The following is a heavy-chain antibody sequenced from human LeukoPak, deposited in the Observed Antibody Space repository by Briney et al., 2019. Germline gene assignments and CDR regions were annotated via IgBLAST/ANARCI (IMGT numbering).Heavy chain of an antibody. J-gene: IGHJ6*03. Sequence: PSETLSLTCTVSGGSISSYYWSWIRQPPGKGLEWIGYIFYTGSTNYNPSLKSRVTISVDTSKNQFSLKLSSVTAADTAVYYCARGGLAYYYYYYMDVWGKGTTVTVSS. D-gene: IGHD3-16*01. CDR1: GGSISSYY. V-gene: IGHV4-59*08. CDR3: ARGGLAYYYYYYMDV. CDR2: IFYTGST.